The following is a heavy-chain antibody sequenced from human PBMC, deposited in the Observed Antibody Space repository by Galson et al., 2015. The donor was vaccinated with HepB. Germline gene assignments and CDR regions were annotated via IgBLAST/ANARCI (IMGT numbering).Heavy chain of an antibody. Sequence: SLRLSCAASGFTFSSYWMSWVRQAPGKGLEWVANIKQDGSEKYYVDSVKGRFTISRDNAKNSLYLQMNSLRAEDTAVYYCARDGGLGIAVAGGYWYFDLWGRGTLVTVSS. J-gene: IGHJ2*01. D-gene: IGHD6-19*01. V-gene: IGHV3-7*03. CDR2: IKQDGSEK. CDR3: ARDGGLGIAVAGGYWYFDL. CDR1: GFTFSSYW.